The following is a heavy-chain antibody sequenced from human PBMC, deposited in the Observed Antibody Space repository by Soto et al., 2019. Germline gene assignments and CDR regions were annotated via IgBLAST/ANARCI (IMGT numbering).Heavy chain of an antibody. Sequence: GGSLRLSCAASGFTFSSYWMSWGRQAPGKGLEWVANIKQDGSEKYYVDSVKGRFTISRDNAKNSLYLQMNSLRAEDTAVYYCERIGQYRSSWPFDYCGPGTLVTVSS. D-gene: IGHD6-13*01. V-gene: IGHV3-7*03. CDR1: GFTFSSYW. CDR3: ERIGQYRSSWPFDY. J-gene: IGHJ4*02. CDR2: IKQDGSEK.